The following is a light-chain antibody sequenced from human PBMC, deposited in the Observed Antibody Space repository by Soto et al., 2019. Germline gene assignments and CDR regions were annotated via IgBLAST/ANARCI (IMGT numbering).Light chain of an antibody. CDR2: DVS. V-gene: IGLV2-14*03. J-gene: IGLJ1*01. CDR1: SSDVGGYNY. Sequence: QSALTQPASVSGSPGQSITISCTGTSSDVGGYNYVSWYQHHPAKAPKLMIFDVSNRPSGVSNRFSGSKSGNTASLTISGLQPEDEADYYYSSYTTSNTRQIVFGTGTKVTVL. CDR3: SSYTTSNTRQIV.